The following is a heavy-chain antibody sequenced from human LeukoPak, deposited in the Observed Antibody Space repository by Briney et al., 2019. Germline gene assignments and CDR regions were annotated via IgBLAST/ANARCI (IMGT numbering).Heavy chain of an antibody. CDR3: ARVSSSGYYPDY. Sequence: SETLSLTCTVSGGSISSYYWSWIRQPPGKGLEWIGYIYYSGSTNYNPSLKSRATISVDTSKNQFSLKLSSVTAADTAVYYCARVSSSGYYPDYWGQGTLVTVSS. D-gene: IGHD3-22*01. J-gene: IGHJ4*02. CDR1: GGSISSYY. CDR2: IYYSGST. V-gene: IGHV4-59*01.